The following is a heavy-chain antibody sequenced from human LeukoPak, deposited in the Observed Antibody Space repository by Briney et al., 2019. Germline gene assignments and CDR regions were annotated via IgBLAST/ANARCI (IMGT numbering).Heavy chain of an antibody. J-gene: IGHJ4*02. D-gene: IGHD6-13*01. CDR2: ISWNSGSI. CDR1: GFTFDDYA. Sequence: GGSLRLSCAASGFTFDDYAMHWVRQAPGKGLEWVSGISWNSGSIGYADSVKGRFTISRDNAKNSLYLQMNSLRAEDTALYYCAKGATSSWKAYFDYWGQGTLVTVSS. V-gene: IGHV3-9*01. CDR3: AKGATSSWKAYFDY.